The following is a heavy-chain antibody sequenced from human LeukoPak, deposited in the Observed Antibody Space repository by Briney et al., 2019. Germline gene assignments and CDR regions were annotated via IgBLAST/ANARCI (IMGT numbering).Heavy chain of an antibody. Sequence: SQTLSLTCVISGDRVASNSTACNWIRQSPSRGLEWLGRTYYRSKWYNDYAVSVKSRITINPDTSKNQFSLQLNSVTPEDTAVYYCARGGQGDGYSADEAFDFWGQGTMVTVS. J-gene: IGHJ3*01. V-gene: IGHV6-1*01. CDR1: GDRVASNSTA. CDR3: ARGGQGDGYSADEAFDF. CDR2: TYYRSKWYN. D-gene: IGHD5-24*01.